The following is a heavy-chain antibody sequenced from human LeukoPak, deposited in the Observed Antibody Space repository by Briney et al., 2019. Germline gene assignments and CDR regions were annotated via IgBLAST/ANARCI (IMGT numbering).Heavy chain of an antibody. Sequence: GGSLRLSCAASGFTFRSDWMNWVRQAPGKGLEWVGRIKPKTDGETTEYAAPVKDRFSISRDDSKSMMYLQMNSLKTEDTAVYYCITPLPYSAQGGQGTLVTVSS. CDR1: GFTFRSDW. CDR2: IKPKTDGETT. CDR3: ITPLPYSAQ. D-gene: IGHD2-21*01. V-gene: IGHV3-15*07. J-gene: IGHJ4*02.